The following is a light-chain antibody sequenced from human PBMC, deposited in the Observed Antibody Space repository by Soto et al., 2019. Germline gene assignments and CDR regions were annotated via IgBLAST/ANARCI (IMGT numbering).Light chain of an antibody. CDR2: ATS. CDR1: QGISSY. J-gene: IGKJ3*01. CDR3: QQLHAYPLT. Sequence: IQLTQSPSSLSASVGDRVTITCRASQGISSYLAWYQQKPGKAPKLLIYATSTLQGGVPSRFSGSGSGTDFTLTISSLQPKDFATYFCQQLHAYPLTFGPGTKVDIK. V-gene: IGKV1-9*01.